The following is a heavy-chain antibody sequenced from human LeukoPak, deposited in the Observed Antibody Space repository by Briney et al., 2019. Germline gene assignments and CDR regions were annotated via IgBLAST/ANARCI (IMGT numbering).Heavy chain of an antibody. CDR1: VSTXTSYG. CDR3: ARDGSFGLWFGQNWFDP. J-gene: IGHJ5*02. Sequence: ASVKVSCKASVSTXTSYGISWVRQAPGQGLEWMGWISAYNGNTNYAQKLQGRVTVTTDTATSTAYMELRSLRSDDTAVYYCARDGSFGLWFGQNWFDPWGQGTLVTVSS. CDR2: ISAYNGNT. V-gene: IGHV1-18*01. D-gene: IGHD3-10*01.